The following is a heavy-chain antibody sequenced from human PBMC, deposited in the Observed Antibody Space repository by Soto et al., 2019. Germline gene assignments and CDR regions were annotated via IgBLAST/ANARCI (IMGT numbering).Heavy chain of an antibody. J-gene: IGHJ3*02. V-gene: IGHV3-21*01. CDR1: GFTFSSYS. Sequence: PGGSLRLSCAASGFTFSSYSMNWVRQAPGKGLEWVSSISSSSSYIYYADSVKGRFTISRDNAKNSLYLQMNSLRAEDTAVYYCARDREKVYDFWSGPDAFDIWGQGTMVTVSS. CDR3: ARDREKVYDFWSGPDAFDI. CDR2: ISSSSSYI. D-gene: IGHD3-3*01.